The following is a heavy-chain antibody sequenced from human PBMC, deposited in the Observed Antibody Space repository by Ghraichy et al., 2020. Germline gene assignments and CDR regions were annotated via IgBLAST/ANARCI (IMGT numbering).Heavy chain of an antibody. D-gene: IGHD6-19*01. V-gene: IGHV3-74*01. CDR1: GFSFSNYW. J-gene: IGHJ4*02. CDR3: VRDSIVVAGTPSDY. Sequence: GGSLRLSCAASGFSFSNYWMHWVRQAPGKGLVWVSRINSDGSSTSYADSVKGRFTISRDNAKNTLYLQMNSLGAEDTAVYYCVRDSIVVAGTPSDYWGQGTLVTVSS. CDR2: INSDGSST.